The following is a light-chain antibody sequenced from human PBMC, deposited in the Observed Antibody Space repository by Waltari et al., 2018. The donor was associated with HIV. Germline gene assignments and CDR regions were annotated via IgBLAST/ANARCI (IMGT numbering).Light chain of an antibody. Sequence: DIQMTQSPSSVSASVGDRVTITCRASQDVATWLAWTQQRPGDAPRLLIYAASALQTGFPSRFSGDGSETDFTLTISNLQPEDFATYYCQQAYDFPPTFGQGTKVE. J-gene: IGKJ1*01. V-gene: IGKV1-12*01. CDR2: AAS. CDR1: QDVATW. CDR3: QQAYDFPPT.